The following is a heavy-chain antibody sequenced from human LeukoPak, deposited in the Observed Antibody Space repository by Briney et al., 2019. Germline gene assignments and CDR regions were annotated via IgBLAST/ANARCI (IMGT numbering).Heavy chain of an antibody. CDR1: GFTFSDYT. Sequence: GGSLRLSCAASGFTFSDYTMNWVRQAPGKGLEWVSYISSSSSTIYYADSVKGRFTISRDNAKNSLYLQMNSLRVEDTAVYYCARAKTTYYYDSSSGYWGQGTLVTVSS. CDR2: ISSSSSTI. J-gene: IGHJ4*02. V-gene: IGHV3-48*04. CDR3: ARAKTTYYYDSSSGY. D-gene: IGHD3-22*01.